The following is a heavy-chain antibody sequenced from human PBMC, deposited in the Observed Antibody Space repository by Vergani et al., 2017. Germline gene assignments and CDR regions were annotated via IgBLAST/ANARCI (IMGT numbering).Heavy chain of an antibody. Sequence: EVQLVESGGGLVKPGESLRLSCAASGFTFSGFSMNWVRQAPGKRLEWVSSISSSGTYIYYADSMKGRFTISRDNAKKSLYLQMNSLRAEDTAVYYCARESYSSASFDYWGQGTLVTVSS. J-gene: IGHJ4*02. V-gene: IGHV3-21*01. D-gene: IGHD6-6*01. CDR3: ARESYSSASFDY. CDR1: GFTFSGFS. CDR2: ISSSGTYI.